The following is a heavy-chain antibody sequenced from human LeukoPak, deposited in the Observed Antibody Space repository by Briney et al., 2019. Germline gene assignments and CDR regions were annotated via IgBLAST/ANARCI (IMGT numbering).Heavy chain of an antibody. J-gene: IGHJ4*02. D-gene: IGHD5-12*01. V-gene: IGHV1-46*01. CDR3: ARDVVRGYSGYGRYFDY. CDR1: GYTFTSYY. Sequence: ASVKVSCKASGYTFTSYYMHRVRQAPGQGLEWMGIINPSGGSTSYAQRFQGRDTMTRDTSTSTVYMELSSLRSEDTAVYYCARDVVRGYSGYGRYFDYWGQGTLVTVSS. CDR2: INPSGGST.